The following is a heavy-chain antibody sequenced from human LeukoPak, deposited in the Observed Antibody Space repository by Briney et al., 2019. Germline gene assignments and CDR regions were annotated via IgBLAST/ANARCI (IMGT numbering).Heavy chain of an antibody. Sequence: PGGSLRLSCAASGFTFSSYEMNWVRQAPGKGLEWVSYISSSSSYIYYADSVKGRFTISRDNAKNSLYLQMNSLRAEDTAVYYCARDYYDSSGYYLGWFDPWGQGTLVTVSS. V-gene: IGHV3-21*05. CDR1: GFTFSSYE. J-gene: IGHJ5*02. CDR2: ISSSSSYI. D-gene: IGHD3-22*01. CDR3: ARDYYDSSGYYLGWFDP.